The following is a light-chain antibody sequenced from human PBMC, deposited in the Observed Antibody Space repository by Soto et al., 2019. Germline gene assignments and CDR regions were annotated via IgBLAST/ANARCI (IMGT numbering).Light chain of an antibody. V-gene: IGKV1-27*01. CDR3: QKYDSAPFS. J-gene: IGKJ2*03. CDR2: GAS. Sequence: DVQLTQSPSALSASVGDRVSMTCRASQTITISLAWYQQKPGKPPELLIYGASTLQSGVPSRFSGSGSVTDFTLTINGLQPEDAATYYCQKYDSAPFSFGQGTKLEI. CDR1: QTITIS.